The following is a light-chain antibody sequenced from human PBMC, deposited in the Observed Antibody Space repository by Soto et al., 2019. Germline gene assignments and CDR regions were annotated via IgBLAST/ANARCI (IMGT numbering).Light chain of an antibody. Sequence: EIVLTPPPPTLSVCPAETATLSSRHSQSVRSNLAWYQQKPGQAPRLLILGACTRATGIPARCSGSGSGTEFTLTISSLQSEDFAVYYCQQYSNWPPGTFGQGTKVDIK. CDR1: QSVRSN. CDR3: QQYSNWPPGT. CDR2: GAC. V-gene: IGKV3-15*01. J-gene: IGKJ1*01.